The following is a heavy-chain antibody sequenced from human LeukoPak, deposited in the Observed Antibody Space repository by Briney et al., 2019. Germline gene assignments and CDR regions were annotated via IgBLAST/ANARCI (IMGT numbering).Heavy chain of an antibody. V-gene: IGHV3-7*01. CDR3: ARGRVADH. J-gene: IGHJ1*01. CDR1: GFTFSSYW. Sequence: PGGSLRLSCAASGFTFSSYWMSWVRQAPGKGLEWVANIDQDGSEKNYVDAVKGRFTISRDNAKNSLSLQMNSLRAEDTAVYYCARGRVADHWGQGTLVAVSS. CDR2: IDQDGSEK. D-gene: IGHD6-19*01.